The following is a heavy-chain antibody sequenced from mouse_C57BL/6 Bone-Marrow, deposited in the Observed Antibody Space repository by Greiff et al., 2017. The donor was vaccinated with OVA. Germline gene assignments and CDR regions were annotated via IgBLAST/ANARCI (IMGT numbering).Heavy chain of an antibody. CDR2: ISSGSSTI. CDR1: GFTFSDYG. J-gene: IGHJ1*03. V-gene: IGHV5-17*01. D-gene: IGHD1-1*01. CDR3: ARKSYYYGSWYFDV. Sequence: EVKLMESGGGLVKPGGSLQLSCAASGFTFSDYGLHWVRQAPEKGLEWVAYISSGSSTIYYADTVQGRFTISRDNAKNTLFLQMTSLRSEDTAMYYCARKSYYYGSWYFDVWGTGTTVTVSS.